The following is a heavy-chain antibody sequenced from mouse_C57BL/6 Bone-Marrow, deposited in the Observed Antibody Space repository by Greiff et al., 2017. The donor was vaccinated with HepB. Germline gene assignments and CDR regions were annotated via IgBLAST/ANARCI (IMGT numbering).Heavy chain of an antibody. D-gene: IGHD1-1*01. CDR2: ISDGGSYT. CDR3: PRDEDYYYVSSLTWGYYFDY. J-gene: IGHJ2*01. CDR1: GFTFSSYA. V-gene: IGHV5-4*01. Sequence: EVKLVESGGGLVKPGGSLKLSCAASGFTFSSYAMSWVRQTPEKRLEWVATISDGGSYTYYPDNVKGRFTISRDNAKNNLYLQMSNLKSEDTAMYYCPRDEDYYYVSSLTWGYYFDYWGQGTTLTVSS.